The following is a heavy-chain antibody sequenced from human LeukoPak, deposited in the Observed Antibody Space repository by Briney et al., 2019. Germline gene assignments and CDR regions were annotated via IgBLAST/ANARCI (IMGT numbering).Heavy chain of an antibody. J-gene: IGHJ4*02. V-gene: IGHV4-59*01. D-gene: IGHD2-8*01. CDR2: IYYSGST. CDR3: ARGYARSPDY. Sequence: SETLSLTCTVSGGSISSYYWSWIRQPPGKGLEWIGYIYYSGSTNYNPSLKSRVTISVDTSKNQFSLKLRSVTAADTAVYYCARGYARSPDYWGQGTLVTVSS. CDR1: GGSISSYY.